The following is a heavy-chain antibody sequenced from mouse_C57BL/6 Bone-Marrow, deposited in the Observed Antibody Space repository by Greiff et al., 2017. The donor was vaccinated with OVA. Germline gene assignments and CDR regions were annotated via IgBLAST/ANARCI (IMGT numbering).Heavy chain of an antibody. Sequence: VKLMESGPELVKPGASVKISCKASGYAFSSSWMNWVKQRPGKGLEWIGRIYPGDGDTNYNGKFKGKATLTADKSSSTAYMQLSSLTSEDSAVYFCERSGGWLLGYWGQGTTLTVSS. CDR3: ERSGGWLLGY. CDR2: IYPGDGDT. J-gene: IGHJ2*01. CDR1: GYAFSSSW. D-gene: IGHD2-3*01. V-gene: IGHV1-82*01.